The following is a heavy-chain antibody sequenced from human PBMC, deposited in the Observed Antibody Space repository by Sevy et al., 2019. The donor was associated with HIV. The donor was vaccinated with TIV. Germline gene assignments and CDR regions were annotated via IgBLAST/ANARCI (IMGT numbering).Heavy chain of an antibody. Sequence: GGSLRLSCAASGFTFSSYWMSWVRQAPGKGLEWLATINLDVSGTFYVDSVKGRFTISRHNPRKSVYLQMTSLSAEDTAVYYCARLFYGSADYWGQGTLVTVSS. CDR3: ARLFYGSADY. CDR1: GFTFSSYW. V-gene: IGHV3-7*01. D-gene: IGHD3-10*01. CDR2: INLDVSGT. J-gene: IGHJ4*02.